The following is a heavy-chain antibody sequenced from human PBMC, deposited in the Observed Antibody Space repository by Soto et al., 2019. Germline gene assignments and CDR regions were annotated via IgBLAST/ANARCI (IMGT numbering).Heavy chain of an antibody. Sequence: QVQLVQSGAEVKKPGASVKVSCKASGYTFTHYGITWVRQAPGQGLEWLGWISTYNGNTNYAQKLQGRVTMTTDTSTSTAYMELRSLTSDDTAVYYCAWCILTGCRRGLDHWGQGTLVTVSS. CDR2: ISTYNGNT. CDR1: GYTFTHYG. CDR3: AWCILTGCRRGLDH. V-gene: IGHV1-18*01. D-gene: IGHD3-9*01. J-gene: IGHJ4*02.